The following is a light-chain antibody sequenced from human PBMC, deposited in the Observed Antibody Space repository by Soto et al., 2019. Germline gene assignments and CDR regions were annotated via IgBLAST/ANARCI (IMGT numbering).Light chain of an antibody. J-gene: IGKJ4*01. CDR3: QQYDNLPLT. CDR1: QDISNY. Sequence: DIQMTQSPSSLSASVGDRVTITCQASQDISNYLYWYQQKPGKAPKLLIYDASNLETGVPSRFSGSESVTDFTFTISSLQPEDIATYYCQQYDNLPLTVGGGTKVEIK. CDR2: DAS. V-gene: IGKV1-33*01.